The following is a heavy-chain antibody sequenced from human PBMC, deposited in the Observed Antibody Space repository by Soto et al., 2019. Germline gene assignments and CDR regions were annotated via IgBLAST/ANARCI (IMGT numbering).Heavy chain of an antibody. CDR3: ANSQSIASRPFDD. D-gene: IGHD6-6*01. CDR1: GFMFDDYA. V-gene: IGHV3-9*01. Sequence: EVQLVESGGGLVQPGRSLRLSCEASGFMFDDYAMYWVRQAPGKGLEWVSGISWNSNSIVYADSVKGRFTISRDNAKKSMYLQMNSLKPEDTALYYWANSQSIASRPFDDWGQGTLVTVSS. J-gene: IGHJ4*02. CDR2: ISWNSNSI.